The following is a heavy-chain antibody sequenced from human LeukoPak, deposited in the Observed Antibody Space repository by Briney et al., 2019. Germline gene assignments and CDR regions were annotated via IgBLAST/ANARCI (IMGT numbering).Heavy chain of an antibody. J-gene: IGHJ3*02. CDR1: GGTFRTHA. V-gene: IGHV1-69*04. Sequence: ASVKVSCKASGGTFRTHAITWVRQAPGQGLEWMGGSIHNLGIANYGQKFQGRVTITADKSTSTAYMEVRSLRSEDTAVYYCASVFETSTNWEVFDIWGQGTMVSVSS. D-gene: IGHD5/OR15-5a*01. CDR2: SIHNLGIA. CDR3: ASVFETSTNWEVFDI.